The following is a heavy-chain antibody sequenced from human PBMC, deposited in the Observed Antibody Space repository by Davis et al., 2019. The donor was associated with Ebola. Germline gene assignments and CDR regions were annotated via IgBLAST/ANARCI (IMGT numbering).Heavy chain of an antibody. Sequence: AASVKVSCKASGGTFSSYAISWVRQAPGQGLEWMGGIIPIFGTANYAQKFQGRVTITADESTSTAYMELSSLRSEDTAVYYCARGGYSSGWYEYWGQGTLVTVSS. J-gene: IGHJ4*02. V-gene: IGHV1-69*13. CDR1: GGTFSSYA. CDR3: ARGGYSSGWYEY. D-gene: IGHD6-19*01. CDR2: IIPIFGTA.